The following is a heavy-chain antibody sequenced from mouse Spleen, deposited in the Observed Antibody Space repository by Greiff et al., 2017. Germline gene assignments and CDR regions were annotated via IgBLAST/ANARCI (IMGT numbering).Heavy chain of an antibody. CDR3: ARRESNF. CDR2: INPGSGGT. J-gene: IGHJ3*01. CDR1: GYAFTNYL. V-gene: IGHV1-54*01. Sequence: LEESGAELVRPGTSVKVSCKASGYAFTNYLIEWVKQRPGQGLEWIGVINPGSGGTNYNEKFKGKATLTADKSSSTAYMQLSSLTSEDSAVYFCARRESNFWGQGTLVTVSA. D-gene: IGHD2-5*01.